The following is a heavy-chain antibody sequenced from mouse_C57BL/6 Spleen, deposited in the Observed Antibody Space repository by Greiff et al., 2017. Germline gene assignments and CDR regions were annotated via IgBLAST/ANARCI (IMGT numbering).Heavy chain of an antibody. CDR1: GYAFTNYL. CDR2: INPGSGGT. CDR3: ARGGNSFDY. Sequence: QVQLQQSGAELVRPGTSVKVSCKASGYAFTNYLIEWVKQRPGQGLEWIGVINPGSGGTNYNEKFKGKATLTADKSSSTAYMQLSSLTSEDSAVYFCARGGNSFDYWGQGTTLTVSS. J-gene: IGHJ2*01. V-gene: IGHV1-54*01.